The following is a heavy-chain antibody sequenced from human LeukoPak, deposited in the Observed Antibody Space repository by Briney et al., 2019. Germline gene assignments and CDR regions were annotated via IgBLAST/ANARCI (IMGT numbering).Heavy chain of an antibody. V-gene: IGHV3-53*04. CDR3: ARDSRGYDILTGYYNSGLDY. J-gene: IGHJ4*02. CDR2: IYSGGST. Sequence: AGGSLRLSCAASEFTVSSNYMSWVRQAPGKGLEWVSVIYSGGSTYYADSVKGRFTISRHNSKNTLYLQMNSLRAEDTAVYYCARDSRGYDILTGYYNSGLDYWGQGTLVTVSS. D-gene: IGHD3-9*01. CDR1: EFTVSSNY.